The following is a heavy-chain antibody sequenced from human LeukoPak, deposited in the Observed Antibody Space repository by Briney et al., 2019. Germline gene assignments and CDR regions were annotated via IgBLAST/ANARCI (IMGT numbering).Heavy chain of an antibody. CDR1: GGSISSYY. Sequence: PETLSLTCTVSGGSISSYYWSWIRQPPGKGLEWIGYIYYSGSTNYNPSLKSRVTISVDTSKNQFSLKLSSVTAADTAVYYCARDCTNAGSGMDVWGQGTTVTVSS. D-gene: IGHD2-8*01. J-gene: IGHJ6*02. V-gene: IGHV4-59*01. CDR2: IYYSGST. CDR3: ARDCTNAGSGMDV.